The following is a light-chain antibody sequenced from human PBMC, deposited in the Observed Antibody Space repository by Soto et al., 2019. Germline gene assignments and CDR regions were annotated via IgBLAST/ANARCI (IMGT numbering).Light chain of an antibody. Sequence: QSALTQPASVGRSLGQSITISCTGTSSDVGSYKLVSWYQHHPGKAPKLMIYEGSKRPSGVSNRFSGSTSGNTASLTISGLQAEDEADYYCCSYASSSILYVFGTGTRSPS. CDR1: SSDVGSYKL. J-gene: IGLJ1*01. CDR2: EGS. CDR3: CSYASSSILYV. V-gene: IGLV2-23*01.